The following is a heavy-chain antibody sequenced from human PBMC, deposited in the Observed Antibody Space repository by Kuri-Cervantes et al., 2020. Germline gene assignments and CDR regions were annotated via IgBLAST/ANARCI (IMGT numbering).Heavy chain of an antibody. CDR3: AGRDY. J-gene: IGHJ4*02. V-gene: IGHV1-18*01. Sequence: ASVKVSCKASGYTFTSYGISWVRQAPGQGLEWMGWISAYNGNTKYSQEFQGRVTITRDTSASTAYMELSSLRSEDTAVYYCAGRDYWGQGTLVTVSS. CDR2: ISAYNGNT. CDR1: GYTFTSYG.